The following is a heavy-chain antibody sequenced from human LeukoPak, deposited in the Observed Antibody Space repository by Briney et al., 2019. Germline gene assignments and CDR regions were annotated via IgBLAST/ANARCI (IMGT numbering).Heavy chain of an antibody. CDR2: ISGSGGST. V-gene: IGHV3-23*01. D-gene: IGHD3-10*01. J-gene: IGHJ4*02. CDR3: AKSVLLWFGELRDFYYFDY. Sequence: VGSLRLSCAASGFTFSSYAMSWVRQAPGKGLEWVSAISGSGGSTYYADSVKGRFTISRDNSKNTLYLQMNSLRAEDTAVYYCAKSVLLWFGELRDFYYFDYWGQGTLVTVSS. CDR1: GFTFSSYA.